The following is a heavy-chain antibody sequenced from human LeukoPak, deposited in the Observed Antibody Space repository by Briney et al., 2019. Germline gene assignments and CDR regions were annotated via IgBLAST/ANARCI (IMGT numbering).Heavy chain of an antibody. CDR1: GFSVSTNY. CDR3: AGTSLGHDAFGI. D-gene: IGHD7-27*01. V-gene: IGHV3-66*01. Sequence: TGGSLRLSCAASGFSVSTNYMSWVRQAPGKGLEWVSIIYGGGNTYYADSVKGRFTISRDNSKNTLYLQMNSLRAEDTAVYYCAGTSLGHDAFGIWGQGTMVTVSS. J-gene: IGHJ3*02. CDR2: IYGGGNT.